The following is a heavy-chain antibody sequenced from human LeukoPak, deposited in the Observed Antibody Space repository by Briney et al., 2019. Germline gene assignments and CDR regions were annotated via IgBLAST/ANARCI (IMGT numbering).Heavy chain of an antibody. CDR2: ISSSGSTI. D-gene: IGHD3-3*01. V-gene: IGHV3-11*04. J-gene: IGHJ4*02. Sequence: GGSLRLSCAASGFTFSDYYMSWIRQAPGKGLEWVSYISSSGSTIYYADSVKGRFTISRDNAKNSLYLQMNSLRAEDTAVYYCARDSFPESDFWSGYPDYWGQGTLVTVSS. CDR1: GFTFSDYY. CDR3: ARDSFPESDFWSGYPDY.